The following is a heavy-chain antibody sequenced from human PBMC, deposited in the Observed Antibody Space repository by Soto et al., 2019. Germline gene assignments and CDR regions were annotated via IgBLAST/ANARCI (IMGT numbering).Heavy chain of an antibody. CDR1: GGSIGSGGYY. D-gene: IGHD3-22*01. V-gene: IGHV4-31*03. Sequence: QVQLQESGPGLVKPSQTLSLTCTVSGGSIGSGGYYWSWIRQHPGKGLEWIGYIYYSGSTYYNPSLKSRVTISVDTSKNQFSLKLSSVTAADTAVYYCARNAVYYDSSGYYSYYFDYWGQGTLVTVSS. J-gene: IGHJ4*02. CDR2: IYYSGST. CDR3: ARNAVYYDSSGYYSYYFDY.